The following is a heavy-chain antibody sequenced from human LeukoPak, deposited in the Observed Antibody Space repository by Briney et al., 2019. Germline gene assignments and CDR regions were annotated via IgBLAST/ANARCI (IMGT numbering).Heavy chain of an antibody. CDR1: GYSFTSYW. D-gene: IGHD4-11*01. CDR2: IYPGDSDT. J-gene: IGHJ6*02. CDR3: ARSLYSSYYYYGMDV. V-gene: IGHV5-51*01. Sequence: GESLKISCKGSGYSFTSYWIGWVRQMPGKGLEWMGIIYPGDSDTRYSPSFRGQVTISADKSISTAYLQWSSLKASDTAMYYCARSLYSSYYYYGMDVWGQGTTVTVSS.